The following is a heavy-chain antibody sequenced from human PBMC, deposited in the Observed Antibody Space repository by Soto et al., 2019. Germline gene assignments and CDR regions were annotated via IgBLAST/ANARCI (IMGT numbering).Heavy chain of an antibody. Sequence: ETLSLTCAVYGGSFSGYYWSWIRQPPGKGLEWIGEINHSGSTNYNPSLKSRVTISVDTSKNQFSLKLSSVTAADTAVYYCARGRIDIVVVVAATRGWFDPWGQGTLVTVSS. J-gene: IGHJ5*02. D-gene: IGHD2-15*01. CDR3: ARGRIDIVVVVAATRGWFDP. CDR2: INHSGST. V-gene: IGHV4-34*01. CDR1: GGSFSGYY.